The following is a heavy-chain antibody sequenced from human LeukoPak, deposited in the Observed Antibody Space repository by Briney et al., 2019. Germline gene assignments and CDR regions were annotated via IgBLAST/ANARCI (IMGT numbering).Heavy chain of an antibody. CDR1: GGSISSYY. CDR2: IYYSGST. V-gene: IGHV4-59*01. J-gene: IGHJ4*02. D-gene: IGHD3-10*01. Sequence: SETLSLTCTVSGGSISSYYWSWIRQPPGKGLEWIGYIYYSGSTNYNPSLKSRVTISVDTSKNQFSLKLSSVTAADTAVYYCARDFYGSGSYYNGGGFDYWGQGTLVTVSS. CDR3: ARDFYGSGSYYNGGGFDY.